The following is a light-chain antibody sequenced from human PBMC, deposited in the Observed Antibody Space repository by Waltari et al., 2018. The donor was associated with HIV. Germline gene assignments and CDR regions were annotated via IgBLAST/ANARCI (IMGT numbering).Light chain of an antibody. CDR3: QVWDASTTQPLV. CDR1: SIGTKS. CDR2: DDT. J-gene: IGLJ1*01. Sequence: SYVVTQPPSVSVAPGQTARISCGGDSIGTKSVHWYQQKSGLAPVLVLYDDTDRPSGVPERFSGSNSGNTATLTIYRVEAEDEGDYYCQVWDASTTQPLVFGSGTKVTAL. V-gene: IGLV3-21*02.